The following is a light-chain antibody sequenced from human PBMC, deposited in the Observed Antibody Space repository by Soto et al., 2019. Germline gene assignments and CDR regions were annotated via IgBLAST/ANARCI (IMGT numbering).Light chain of an antibody. CDR3: QQYYGYPHT. Sequence: DIQMTQSPSSLSASVGDKVTITCRASQGVENYLAWFQQKPGKAPKSLIYGASSLHSGVPSRFSGSGSGTDFTFTISSLQAEDFATYYCQQYYGYPHTLGHGTKVEIK. CDR2: GAS. V-gene: IGKV1-16*01. J-gene: IGKJ1*01. CDR1: QGVENY.